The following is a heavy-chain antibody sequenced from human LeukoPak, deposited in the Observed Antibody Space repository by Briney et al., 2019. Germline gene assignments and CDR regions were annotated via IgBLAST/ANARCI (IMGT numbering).Heavy chain of an antibody. J-gene: IGHJ3*02. V-gene: IGHV3-7*01. CDR1: GFTFSSYW. D-gene: IGHD1-26*01. CDR2: IKQDGREK. Sequence: GGSLRLSCAASGFTFSSYWMSWVRQAPGEGLEWVADIKQDGREKYYVDSVKGRFTISRDNAKNSLYLQMNNLRAEDTAVYYCAREVMGASPDAFDIWGQGTMVTVSS. CDR3: AREVMGASPDAFDI.